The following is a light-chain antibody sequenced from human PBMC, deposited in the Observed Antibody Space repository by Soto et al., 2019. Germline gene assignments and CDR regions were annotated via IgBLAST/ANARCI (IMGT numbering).Light chain of an antibody. CDR3: CSYAGSHTWV. CDR1: NSDVGGYKF. Sequence: QSALTQPRSVSGSPGQSVTISCTGTNSDVGGYKFVSWYQQHPGKAPKLMIYDVSEWPSGVPDRFFGSKSGNTASLTISGLQAEDEASYYCCSYAGSHTWVFGGGTKVTVL. J-gene: IGLJ3*02. V-gene: IGLV2-11*01. CDR2: DVS.